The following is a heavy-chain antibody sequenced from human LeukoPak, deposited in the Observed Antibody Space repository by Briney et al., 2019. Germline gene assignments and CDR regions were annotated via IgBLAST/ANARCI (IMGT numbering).Heavy chain of an antibody. V-gene: IGHV3-23*01. J-gene: IGHJ4*01. CDR1: GVTFSRYA. Sequence: GGPLSLSCAPSGVTFSRYAMIWVRKARGKGVEGVSAIGGRGASTSSADAVKCRFTISRDNSKNTLYLQMTSLRAEDTAVYYCAKYASPTDYFDYWGHGTLVTVSS. CDR3: AKYASPTDYFDY. CDR2: IGGRGAST. D-gene: IGHD2-21*02.